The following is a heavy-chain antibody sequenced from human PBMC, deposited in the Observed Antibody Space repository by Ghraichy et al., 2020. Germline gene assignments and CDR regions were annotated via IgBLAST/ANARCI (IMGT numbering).Heavy chain of an antibody. CDR2: INHSGST. D-gene: IGHD4-11*01. CDR3: ARGNDYSQRNYYYYYYMDV. V-gene: IGHV4-34*01. CDR1: GGSFSGYY. J-gene: IGHJ6*03. Sequence: SQTLSLTCAVYGGSFSGYYWSWIRQPPGKGLEWIGEINHSGSTNYNPSLKSRVTISVDTSKNQFSLKLSSVTAADTAVYYYARGNDYSQRNYYYYYYMDVWGKGTTVTVSS.